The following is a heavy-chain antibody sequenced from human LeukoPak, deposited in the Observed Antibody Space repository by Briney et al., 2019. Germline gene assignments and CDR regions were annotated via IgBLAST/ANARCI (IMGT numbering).Heavy chain of an antibody. CDR1: GFTVSSSY. Sequence: GGSLRLSCAASGFTVSSSYMSWVRQAPGKGLEWVSLIYSGGSTYYSASVKGRFTISRDNSKNTLYLQMNSLRPEDTAVYYCAKGYNYAYEYWGQGTLVTVSS. J-gene: IGHJ4*02. D-gene: IGHD5-18*01. CDR3: AKGYNYAYEY. V-gene: IGHV3-53*01. CDR2: IYSGGST.